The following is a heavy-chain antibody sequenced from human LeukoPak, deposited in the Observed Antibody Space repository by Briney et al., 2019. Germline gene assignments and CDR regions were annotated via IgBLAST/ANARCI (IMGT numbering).Heavy chain of an antibody. D-gene: IGHD2-2*01. J-gene: IGHJ4*02. CDR3: ASLRERSFYARGFDY. Sequence: PSETLSLTCTVSGGSIRSSSYYWGWIRQPPGKGLEWIGSIYYSGSTYYNPSLKSRVTISVDTSKNQFSLKLSSVTAANTAVYYCASLRERSFYARGFDYWGQGTLVTVSS. CDR2: IYYSGST. CDR1: GGSIRSSSYY. V-gene: IGHV4-39*01.